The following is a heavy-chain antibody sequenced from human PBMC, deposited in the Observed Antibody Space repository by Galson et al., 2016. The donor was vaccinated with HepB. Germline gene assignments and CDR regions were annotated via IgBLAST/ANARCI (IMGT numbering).Heavy chain of an antibody. V-gene: IGHV3-30-3*01. D-gene: IGHD1-1*01. J-gene: IGHJ6*04. CDR1: GFIFRSYA. CDR2: ISNDGSNK. Sequence: SLRLSCADSGFIFRSYAMNWVRQAPGKGLEWQAVISNDGSNKYFADSVKGRITISRDNSKNTLYRQMNSLRAEDTAVYYCARFIASPWNDYYYYGMDVWGKGTTVTVSS. CDR3: ARFIASPWNDYYYYGMDV.